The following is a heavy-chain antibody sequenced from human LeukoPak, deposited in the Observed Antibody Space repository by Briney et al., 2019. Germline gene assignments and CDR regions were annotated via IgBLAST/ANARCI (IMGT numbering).Heavy chain of an antibody. CDR2: FDPEDGET. Sequence: ASVKVSCKVSGYTLTELSMHWVRQAPGKGLEWMGGFDPEDGETIYAQKFQGRVTMTEDTSTDTAYMELSSLRSEDTAVYYCATVNRPYYYDSSAALYFDYWGQGTLVTVSS. CDR1: GYTLTELS. CDR3: ATVNRPYYYDSSAALYFDY. J-gene: IGHJ4*02. D-gene: IGHD3-22*01. V-gene: IGHV1-24*01.